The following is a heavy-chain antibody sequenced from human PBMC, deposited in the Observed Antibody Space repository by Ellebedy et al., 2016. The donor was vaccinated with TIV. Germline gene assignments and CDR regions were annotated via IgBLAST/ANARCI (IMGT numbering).Heavy chain of an antibody. CDR1: SFYW. V-gene: IGHV3-7*03. J-gene: IGHJ4*02. D-gene: IGHD3-10*01. Sequence: SFYWGWVRQAPGKGLEWVSNISQDGSEKYYVDSVKGRFTVSRDNAKSSVYLQMNSLRAEDTAVYYCTTPYYYGSGSYFLWGQGTLVTVYS. CDR2: ISQDGSEK. CDR3: TTPYYYGSGSYFL.